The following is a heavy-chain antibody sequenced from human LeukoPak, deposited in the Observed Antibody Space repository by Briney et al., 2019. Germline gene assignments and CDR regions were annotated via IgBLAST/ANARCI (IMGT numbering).Heavy chain of an antibody. V-gene: IGHV3-30*18. D-gene: IGHD3-10*01. CDR3: AKVTGSGSYLADAFDI. CDR1: GFIFSNSA. Sequence: GGSLRLSCAASGFIFSNSAMHWVRQAPGKGLEWVAVISYDGSNKYYADSVKGRFTISRDNSKNTLYLQMNSLRAEDTAVYYCAKVTGSGSYLADAFDIWGHGTVVSVSS. CDR2: ISYDGSNK. J-gene: IGHJ3*02.